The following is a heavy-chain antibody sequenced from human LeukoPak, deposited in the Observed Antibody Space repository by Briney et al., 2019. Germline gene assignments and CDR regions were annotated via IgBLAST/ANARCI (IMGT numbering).Heavy chain of an antibody. Sequence: ETGGSLRLSCAASGFTFYNYAMSWVRQAPGKGLEWVSTISDSGGSTYYADSVKGRFTISRDNSKNTLYLQMNSLRAEDTAVYYCAKGTPYYGSGSYPRYWGQGTLVTVSS. J-gene: IGHJ4*02. CDR2: ISDSGGST. D-gene: IGHD3-10*01. CDR1: GFTFYNYA. V-gene: IGHV3-23*01. CDR3: AKGTPYYGSGSYPRY.